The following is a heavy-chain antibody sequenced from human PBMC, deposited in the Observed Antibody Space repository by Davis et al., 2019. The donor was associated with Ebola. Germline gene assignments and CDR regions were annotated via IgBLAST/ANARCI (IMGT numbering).Heavy chain of an antibody. J-gene: IGHJ4*02. CDR2: ISGSGGST. Sequence: GESLKISCAASGFTFSSYWMHWVRQAPGKGLEWVSAISGSGGSTYYADSVKGRFTISRDNSKNTLYLQMNSLRAEDTAVYYCAISPWSQWQVPYYFDYWGQGTLVTVSS. CDR3: AISPWSQWQVPYYFDY. CDR1: GFTFSSYW. D-gene: IGHD6-19*01. V-gene: IGHV3-23*01.